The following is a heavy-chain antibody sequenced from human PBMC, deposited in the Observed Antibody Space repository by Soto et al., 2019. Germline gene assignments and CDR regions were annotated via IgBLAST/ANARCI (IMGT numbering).Heavy chain of an antibody. Sequence: SETLSLTCAVYGGSFSGYYWSWIRQPPGKGLEWIGEINHSGSTNYNPSLKSRVTISVDTSKNQFSLKLSSVTAADTAVYYCARSCSGGSCYRNYYYYGMDVWGQGTTVTVSS. D-gene: IGHD2-15*01. CDR3: ARSCSGGSCYRNYYYYGMDV. CDR1: GGSFSGYY. J-gene: IGHJ6*02. CDR2: INHSGST. V-gene: IGHV4-34*01.